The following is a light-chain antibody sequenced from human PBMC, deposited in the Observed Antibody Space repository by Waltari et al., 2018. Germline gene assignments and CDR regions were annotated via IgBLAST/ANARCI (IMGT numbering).Light chain of an antibody. CDR2: GAS. V-gene: IGKV3-20*01. CDR1: QSVSSSY. CDR3: QQYGSSPPIT. Sequence: EIVLTQSPGTLSLSPGERATLSCRASQSVSSSYLAWYQQKPGKAPRLLIYGASSRATGIPDRFSGSGSVTDFTLTISRLEPEDFAVYYCQQYGSSPPITFGQGTRLEIK. J-gene: IGKJ5*01.